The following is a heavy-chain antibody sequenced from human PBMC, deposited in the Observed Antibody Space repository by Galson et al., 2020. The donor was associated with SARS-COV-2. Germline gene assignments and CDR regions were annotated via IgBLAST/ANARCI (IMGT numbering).Heavy chain of an antibody. Sequence: SVKVSCKVSGYTLTELSMHWVRQAPGQGLEWMGGIIPIFGTANYAQKFQGRVTITADESTSTAYMELSSLRSEDTAVYYCARDSSRSGGYDSSGYYDYWGQGTLVTVSS. D-gene: IGHD3-22*01. V-gene: IGHV1-69*13. CDR1: GYTLTELS. J-gene: IGHJ4*02. CDR3: ARDSSRSGGYDSSGYYDY. CDR2: IIPIFGTA.